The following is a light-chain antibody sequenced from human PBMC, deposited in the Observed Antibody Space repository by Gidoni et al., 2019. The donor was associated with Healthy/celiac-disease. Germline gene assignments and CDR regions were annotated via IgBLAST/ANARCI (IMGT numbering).Light chain of an antibody. Sequence: EIVLTQSPATLSLSPGERATLSCRASQSVSSYLAWSQQKPGQAPRLLIYDASNRATGIPARFSGSGSGTDFTLTISSLEPEDFAVYYCQQRSNWPPSLTFGGXTKVEIK. CDR1: QSVSSY. CDR2: DAS. CDR3: QQRSNWPPSLT. J-gene: IGKJ4*01. V-gene: IGKV3-11*01.